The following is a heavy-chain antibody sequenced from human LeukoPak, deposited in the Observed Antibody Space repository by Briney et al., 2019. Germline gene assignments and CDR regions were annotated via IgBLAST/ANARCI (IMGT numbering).Heavy chain of an antibody. J-gene: IGHJ4*02. CDR3: ARGYSYGQRFDY. CDR1: GGSFSGYY. CDR2: INHSGST. V-gene: IGHV4-34*01. Sequence: SETLSLTCAFYGGSFSGYYWSWIRQPPGKGLEWIGEINHSGSTNYNPSLKSRVTISVDTSKNQFSLKLSSVTATDTAVYYCARGYSYGQRFDYWGQGTLVTVSS. D-gene: IGHD5-18*01.